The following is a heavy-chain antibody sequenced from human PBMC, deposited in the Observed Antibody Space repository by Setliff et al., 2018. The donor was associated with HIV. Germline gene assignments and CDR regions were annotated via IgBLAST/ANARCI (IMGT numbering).Heavy chain of an antibody. Sequence: PGESLKISCAASGFTFSNYGMHWVRQAPGKGLEWVAVIWYDGSNQNYADSVKGRLTISRDNSKNTLYLQMNSLTAEDTAVYYCARQAYDINMVRGVIAPRFHYYMDVWGKGTTVTVSS. J-gene: IGHJ6*03. CDR1: GFTFSNYG. V-gene: IGHV3-33*01. D-gene: IGHD3-10*01. CDR3: ARQAYDINMVRGVIAPRFHYYMDV. CDR2: IWYDGSNQ.